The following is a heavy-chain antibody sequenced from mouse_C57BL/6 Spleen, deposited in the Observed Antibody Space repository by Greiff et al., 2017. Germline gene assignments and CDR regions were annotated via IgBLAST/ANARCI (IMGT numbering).Heavy chain of an antibody. CDR3: ARWGITTVVALYYYAMDY. D-gene: IGHD1-1*01. CDR2: INPSSGYT. V-gene: IGHV1-7*01. J-gene: IGHJ4*01. Sequence: VKLQQSGAELAKPGASVKLSCKASGYTFTSYWMHWVKQRPGQGLEWIGYINPSSGYTKYNQKFKDKATLTADKSSSTAYMQLSSLTYEDSAVYYCARWGITTVVALYYYAMDYWGQGTSVTVSS. CDR1: GYTFTSYW.